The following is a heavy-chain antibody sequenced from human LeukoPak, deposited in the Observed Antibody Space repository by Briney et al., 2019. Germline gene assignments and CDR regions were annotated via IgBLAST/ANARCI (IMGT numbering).Heavy chain of an antibody. CDR2: IYYSGST. CDR3: ARQAYSSNLGWFDP. D-gene: IGHD6-13*01. CDR1: GGSISGYY. J-gene: IGHJ5*02. Sequence: SETLSLTCSVSGGSISGYYWSWIRQPPGQGLEWIGYIYYSGSTNYNPSLKSRVIISRDTSKNQFSLNLSSVTAADTAVYYCARQAYSSNLGWFDPWGQGTLVTVSS. V-gene: IGHV4-59*08.